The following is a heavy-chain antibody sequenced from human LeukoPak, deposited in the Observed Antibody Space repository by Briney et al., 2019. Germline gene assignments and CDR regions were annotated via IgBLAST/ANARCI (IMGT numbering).Heavy chain of an antibody. CDR2: IYYSGSS. D-gene: IGHD5-18*01. CDR3: ARHRGYTYGYLDY. Sequence: SETLSLTCTVSGGSISSTGYYWGWIRHPPGKGLEWIGSIYYSGSSYYIPSLKSRVTISVDTSKNQFSLKLSSVTAADTAVYYCARHRGYTYGYLDYWGQGTLVTVSS. CDR1: GGSISSTGYY. V-gene: IGHV4-39*01. J-gene: IGHJ4*02.